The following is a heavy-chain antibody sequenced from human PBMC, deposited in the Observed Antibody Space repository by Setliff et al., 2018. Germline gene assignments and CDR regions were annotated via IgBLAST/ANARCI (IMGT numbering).Heavy chain of an antibody. J-gene: IGHJ4*02. V-gene: IGHV3-30*02. CDR3: AKELIEVLMTCLEF. Sequence: PGESLKISCAASGFSFSNHGMHWVRQAPGKGLEWVAFIRHDGNNKYYKDSVRGRFTISRDNSKNTVYLQMNSLRPEDTAVYFCAKELIEVLMTCLEFWGQGAMVTVSS. D-gene: IGHD3-22*01. CDR2: IRHDGNNK. CDR1: GFSFSNHG.